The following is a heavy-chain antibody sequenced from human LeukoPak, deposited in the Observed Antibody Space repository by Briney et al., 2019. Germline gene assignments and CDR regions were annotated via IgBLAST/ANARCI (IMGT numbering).Heavy chain of an antibody. CDR2: IRYDGSNK. D-gene: IGHD6-13*01. Sequence: PGGSLRLSCAASGFTFSSYGMHWVRQAPGKGLEWVAFIRYDGSNKYYADSVKGRFTISRDNSKNTLYLQMNSLRAEDTAVYYCAKSFQLVKPNHFDYWGQGTLVTVSS. V-gene: IGHV3-30*02. CDR1: GFTFSSYG. J-gene: IGHJ4*02. CDR3: AKSFQLVKPNHFDY.